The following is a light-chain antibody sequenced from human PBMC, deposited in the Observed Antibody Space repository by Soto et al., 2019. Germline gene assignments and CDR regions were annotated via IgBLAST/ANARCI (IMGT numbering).Light chain of an antibody. CDR3: QQRDSWIT. CDR1: QSVSNY. Sequence: IVLTQSPATLSLWPGETAILSCRASQSVSNYLSWYQQKPGQAPRLLIYDASNRAPGIPARFSGSGSGTDFTLTISSLEPEDFALYYCQQRDSWITFGQGTRLEI. J-gene: IGKJ5*01. CDR2: DAS. V-gene: IGKV3-11*01.